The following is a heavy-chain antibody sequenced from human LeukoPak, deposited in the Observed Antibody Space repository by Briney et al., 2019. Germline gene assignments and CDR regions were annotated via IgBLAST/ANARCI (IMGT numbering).Heavy chain of an antibody. CDR1: GGSFSGYY. J-gene: IGHJ4*02. CDR3: ARGTSIVLMAYAILDVGKTAPFDY. V-gene: IGHV4-34*01. Sequence: SETLSLTCAVYGGSFSGYYWSWIRQPPGKGLEWIGEINHSGSTNYNPSLKSRVTISVDTSKNQFSLKLSSVTAADTAVYYCARGTSIVLMAYAILDVGKTAPFDYWGQGTLVTVSS. CDR2: INHSGST. D-gene: IGHD2-8*01.